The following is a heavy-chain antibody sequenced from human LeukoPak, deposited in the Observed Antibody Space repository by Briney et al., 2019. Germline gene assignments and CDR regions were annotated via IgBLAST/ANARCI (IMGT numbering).Heavy chain of an antibody. CDR1: GFTFSDYD. D-gene: IGHD1-26*01. Sequence: GGSLRLSCAASGFTFSDYDMSWIRQAPGKGLEWVSSISSSSSYIYYADSVKGRFTISRDNAKNSLYLQMNSLRAEDTAVYYCARASGSSVGAFDIWGQGTMVTVSS. CDR2: ISSSSSYI. V-gene: IGHV3-11*06. CDR3: ARASGSSVGAFDI. J-gene: IGHJ3*02.